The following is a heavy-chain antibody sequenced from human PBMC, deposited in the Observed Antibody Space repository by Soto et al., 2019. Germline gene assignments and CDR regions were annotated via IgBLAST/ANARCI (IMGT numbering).Heavy chain of an antibody. CDR1: GFTFSSYA. Sequence: QVQLVESGGGVVQPGRSLRLSCAASGFTFSSYAMHWVRQAPGKGLEWVAVISYDGSNKYYADSVKGRFTISRDNSKNPRYLQMKSLRAEGTAGYYCGRDREITIFGGGGPFDPWGQGTLVTVSS. CDR3: GRDREITIFGGGGPFDP. CDR2: ISYDGSNK. J-gene: IGHJ5*02. D-gene: IGHD3-3*01. V-gene: IGHV3-30-3*01.